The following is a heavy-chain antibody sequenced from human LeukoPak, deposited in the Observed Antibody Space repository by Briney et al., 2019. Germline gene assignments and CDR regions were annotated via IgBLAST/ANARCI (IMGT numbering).Heavy chain of an antibody. J-gene: IGHJ4*02. CDR1: GYTFTSYA. V-gene: IGHV1-3*01. CDR3: AKDYSSSWDVFDY. Sequence: ASVKVSCKASGYTFTSYAMHWVRQAPGQRLEWMGWINAGNGNTKYSQEFQGRVTMTRDTSISTAYMELSRLRSDDTAVYYCAKDYSSSWDVFDYWGQGTLVTVSS. D-gene: IGHD6-13*01. CDR2: INAGNGNT.